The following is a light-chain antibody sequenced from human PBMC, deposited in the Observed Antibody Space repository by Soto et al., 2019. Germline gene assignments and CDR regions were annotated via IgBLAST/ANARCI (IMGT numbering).Light chain of an antibody. J-gene: IGLJ3*02. CDR3: SSYTSSSTRV. Sequence: QSALTQPASVSGSPGQSITISCTGTSSDVGGYNYVSWYQQHPGKAPKLMIYEVSNRPSGVSNRVSGSKSGNTASLTISGLQPEDEADYSCSSYTSSSTRVFGGGTKLTVL. CDR1: SSDVGGYNY. V-gene: IGLV2-14*01. CDR2: EVS.